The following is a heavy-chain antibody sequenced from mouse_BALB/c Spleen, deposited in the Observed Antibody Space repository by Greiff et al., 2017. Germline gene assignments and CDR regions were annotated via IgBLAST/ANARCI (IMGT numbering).Heavy chain of an antibody. D-gene: IGHD2-1*01. J-gene: IGHJ2*01. Sequence: QVQLKESGPELEKPGASVKISCKASGYAFSSYWMNWVKQRPGQGLEWIGQNYPGDGDTNYNGKFKGKATLTADKSSSTAYMQLSSLTSEDSAVYFCARGDGNYFDYWGQGTTLTVSS. CDR3: ARGDGNYFDY. CDR2: NYPGDGDT. CDR1: GYAFSSYW. V-gene: IGHV1-80*01.